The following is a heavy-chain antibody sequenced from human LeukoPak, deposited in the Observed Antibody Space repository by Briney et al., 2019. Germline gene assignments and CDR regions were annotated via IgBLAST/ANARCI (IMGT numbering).Heavy chain of an antibody. V-gene: IGHV3-23*01. D-gene: IGHD3-3*01. J-gene: IGHJ4*02. CDR1: GFTFSSYA. CDR2: ISGSGGST. Sequence: GGSLRLSCAASGFTFSSYAMSRVRQAPGKGLEWVSAISGSGGSTYYADSVKGRFTISRDNSKNTLYLQMNSLRAEDTAVYYCAKDFSLPTYYFDYWGQGTLVTVSS. CDR3: AKDFSLPTYYFDY.